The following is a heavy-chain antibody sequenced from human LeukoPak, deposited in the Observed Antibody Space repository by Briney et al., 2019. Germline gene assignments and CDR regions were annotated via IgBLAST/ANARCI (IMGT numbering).Heavy chain of an antibody. V-gene: IGHV4-59*01. CDR3: ARVNYDFWSGCYWTYYFDY. J-gene: IGHJ4*02. CDR2: IYYSGSI. CDR1: GGSISSYY. Sequence: SETLSLTCTVSGGSISSYYWSWIRQPPGKGLEWIGYIYYSGSINYNPSLKSRVTISVDTSKNQFSLKLSSVTAADTAVYYCARVNYDFWSGCYWTYYFDYWGQGTLVTVSS. D-gene: IGHD3-3*01.